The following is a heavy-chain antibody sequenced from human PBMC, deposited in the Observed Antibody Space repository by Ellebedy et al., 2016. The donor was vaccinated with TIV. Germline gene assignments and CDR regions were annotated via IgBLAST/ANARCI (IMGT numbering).Heavy chain of an antibody. D-gene: IGHD3-3*01. Sequence: PGGSLRLSCAAYGFTFPNTWMSWVRQSPGKGLEWVGRILSQGLGWTTEFAPAVAGRFTISRDDSKNTLFLQMNSLKTEDTAVYYYTTCFGVVIGDDFDYWGQGTPVTVSS. CDR1: GFTFPNTW. J-gene: IGHJ4*02. V-gene: IGHV3-15*01. CDR3: TTCFGVVIGDDFDY. CDR2: ILSQGLGWTT.